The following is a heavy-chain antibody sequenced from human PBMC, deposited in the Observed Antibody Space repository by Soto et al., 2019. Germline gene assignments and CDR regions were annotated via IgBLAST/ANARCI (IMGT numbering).Heavy chain of an antibody. CDR2: IYSGGST. CDR3: ARDGVSCYDPYFYYYMDV. V-gene: IGHV3-53*04. Sequence: GGSLRLSCEASGFTVSSNYMSWVRQAPGKGLEWVSVIYSGGSTYYADSVKGRFTISRHNSKNTLYLQMNSLRAEDTAVYYWARDGVSCYDPYFYYYMDVWGKGTTVTVSS. D-gene: IGHD5-12*01. J-gene: IGHJ6*03. CDR1: GFTVSSNY.